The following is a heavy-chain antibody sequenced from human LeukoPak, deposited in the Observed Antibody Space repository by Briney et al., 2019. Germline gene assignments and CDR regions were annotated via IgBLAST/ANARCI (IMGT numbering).Heavy chain of an antibody. J-gene: IGHJ6*02. CDR2: INPSGGST. CDR1: GYTFTSYY. V-gene: IGHV1-46*01. D-gene: IGHD6-13*01. Sequence: ASVKVSCKASGYTFTSYYMHWVRQAPGQGLEWMGIINPSGGSTSYAQKFQGRVTMTRDTSTSTVYMELSSLRSEDTAVYYCARAGGERGAIAPAATWYYYYGMDVWGQGTTVTVSS. CDR3: ARAGGERGAIAPAATWYYYYGMDV.